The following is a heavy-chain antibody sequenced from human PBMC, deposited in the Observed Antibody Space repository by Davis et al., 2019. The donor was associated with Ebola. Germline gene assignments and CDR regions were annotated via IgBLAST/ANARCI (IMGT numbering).Heavy chain of an antibody. V-gene: IGHV3-53*04. CDR1: GFTFSSYA. CDR2: IYSGGST. CDR3: ARGLDFWSGYYGCYFDY. Sequence: GESLKISCAASGFTFSSYAMSWVRQAPGKGLEWVSVIYSGGSTYYADSVKGRFTISRHNSKNTLYLQMNSLRAEDTAVYYCARGLDFWSGYYGCYFDYWGQGTLVTVSS. D-gene: IGHD3-3*01. J-gene: IGHJ4*02.